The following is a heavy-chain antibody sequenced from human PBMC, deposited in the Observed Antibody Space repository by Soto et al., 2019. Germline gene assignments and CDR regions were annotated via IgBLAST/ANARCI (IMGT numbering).Heavy chain of an antibody. CDR1: GFTFSSYD. J-gene: IGHJ6*03. Sequence: EVQLVESGGGLVQPGGSLRLSCAASGFTFSSYDLHWVRQAPGEGLECVSTLGSGGDTYYAGSVRGRFTISRENAKNSLYLQMNSLRVGDTAVYYCVKKAAAGYMDVWGKGTTVTVSS. V-gene: IGHV3-13*01. CDR3: VKKAAAGYMDV. D-gene: IGHD6-25*01. CDR2: LGSGGDT.